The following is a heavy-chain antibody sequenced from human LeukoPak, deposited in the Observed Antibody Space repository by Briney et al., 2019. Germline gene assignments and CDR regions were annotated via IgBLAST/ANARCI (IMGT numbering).Heavy chain of an antibody. CDR3: AKLSGDRITGTTTGYYYGMDV. CDR1: GYSFTSYW. Sequence: GESLKISCKGSGYSFTSYWIGWVRQMPGKGLEWMGIIYPGDSDTRYSPSFQGQVTISADKSISTTYLQWSSLKASDTAMYYVAKLSGDRITGTTTGYYYGMDVWGQGTTVTVSS. V-gene: IGHV5-51*01. J-gene: IGHJ6*02. CDR2: IYPGDSDT. D-gene: IGHD1-14*01.